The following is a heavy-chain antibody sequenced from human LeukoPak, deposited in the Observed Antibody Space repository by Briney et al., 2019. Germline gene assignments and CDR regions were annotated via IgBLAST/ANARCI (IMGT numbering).Heavy chain of an antibody. J-gene: IGHJ4*02. CDR1: GYTFTSYG. CDR3: ARVHDYGDYFDY. V-gene: IGHV1-18*01. Sequence: ASVKVSCKASGYTFTSYGISWVRHAPGQGLEWMGWISAYNGNTNYAQKLQGRVTMTTDTSTSTAYMELRSLRSDDTAVYYCARVHDYGDYFDYWGQGTLVTVSS. CDR2: ISAYNGNT. D-gene: IGHD4-17*01.